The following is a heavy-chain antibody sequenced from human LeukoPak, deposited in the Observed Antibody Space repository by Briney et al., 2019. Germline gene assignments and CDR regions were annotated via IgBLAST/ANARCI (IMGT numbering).Heavy chain of an antibody. J-gene: IGHJ4*02. CDR3: AKRDGSGSYILDN. Sequence: TGGSLRLSCAASGFTFSSYGMSWVRQAPGKGLEWVSTISSIGGRTYYADSVKGRFTISRDSSKNTVYLQMNSLRAEDMAVYYCAKRDGSGSYILDNWGQGTLVTVSS. CDR2: ISSIGGRT. D-gene: IGHD3-10*01. CDR1: GFTFSSYG. V-gene: IGHV3-23*01.